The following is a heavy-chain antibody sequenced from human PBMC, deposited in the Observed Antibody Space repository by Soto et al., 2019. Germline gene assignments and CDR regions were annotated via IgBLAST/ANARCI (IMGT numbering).Heavy chain of an antibody. J-gene: IGHJ4*02. CDR1: GFTVSNNH. Sequence: VQLVESGGGLIQPGGSLRLSCAASGFTVSNNHMTWVRQAPGRGPEWVSTIYYNGNTFYADSVKGRFTTSRDNSKNMLYLQMNSLRAEDTALYYCATGGDTAKDGYWGQGTLVTVSS. CDR2: IYYNGNT. D-gene: IGHD5-18*01. CDR3: ATGGDTAKDGY. V-gene: IGHV3-53*01.